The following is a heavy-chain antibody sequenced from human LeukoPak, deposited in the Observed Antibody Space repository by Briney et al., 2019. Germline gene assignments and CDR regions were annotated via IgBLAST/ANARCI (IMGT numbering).Heavy chain of an antibody. Sequence: SETLSLTCTVSGGSISSGSYYWSWIRQPAGKGLEWIGRIYTSGSTNYNPSLKSRVTISVDTSKNQFSLKLSSVTAADTAVYYCAREALGVCSSTSCYNAFDIWGQGTMVTVSS. CDR1: GGSISSGSYY. CDR2: IYTSGST. D-gene: IGHD2-2*02. CDR3: AREALGVCSSTSCYNAFDI. V-gene: IGHV4-61*02. J-gene: IGHJ3*02.